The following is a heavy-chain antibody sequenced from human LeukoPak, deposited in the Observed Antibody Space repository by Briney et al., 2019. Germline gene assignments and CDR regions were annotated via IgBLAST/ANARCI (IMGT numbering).Heavy chain of an antibody. V-gene: IGHV1-18*04. D-gene: IGHD2-8*01. CDR3: ARDGVEAGTLGGY. J-gene: IGHJ4*02. Sequence: ASVKVSCKASGYTFTGYYMHWVRQAPGQGLEWMGWISAYNGNTNYAQKLQGRVTMTTDTSTSTAYMELRSLRSDDTAVYYCARDGVEAGTLGGYWGQGTLVTVSS. CDR2: ISAYNGNT. CDR1: GYTFTGYY.